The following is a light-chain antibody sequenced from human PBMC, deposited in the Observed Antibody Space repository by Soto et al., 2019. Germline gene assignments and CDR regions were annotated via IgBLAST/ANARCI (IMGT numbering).Light chain of an antibody. V-gene: IGLV3-1*01. CDR1: RLGDRY. J-gene: IGLJ1*01. Sequence: SYELTQPPSVSVSPGQTASITCSGYRLGDRYSCWYQQKAGQSPVLVIYQDNKRPSGIPERFSASNSGNTATLTISGTQALDEADYYCQAWDSSTALYVFGTGTKLTVL. CDR2: QDN. CDR3: QAWDSSTALYV.